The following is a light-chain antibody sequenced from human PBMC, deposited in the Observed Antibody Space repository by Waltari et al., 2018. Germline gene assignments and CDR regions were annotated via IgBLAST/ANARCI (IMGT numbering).Light chain of an antibody. CDR2: AAS. J-gene: IGKJ1*01. CDR1: QTISSN. V-gene: IGKV1-39*01. Sequence: DIQMTQSPSSLSASVGDRVTITCRASQTISSNLNWYQQHPGKAPKLLIYAASTLQSGVPSRFSGSGSGTDFILTISSLQPEDFATYYCQHSYGSSGTFGQGTKVAIK. CDR3: QHSYGSSGT.